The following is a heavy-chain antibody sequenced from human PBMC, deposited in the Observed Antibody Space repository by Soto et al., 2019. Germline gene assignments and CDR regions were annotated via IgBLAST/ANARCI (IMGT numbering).Heavy chain of an antibody. Sequence: PGGSLRLSCAASGFTVSSNYMSWVRQAPGKGLEWVSVIYSGGSTYYADSVKGRFTISRDNSKNTLYLQMNSLRAEDTAVYYCARGLYSGWHYFDYWGQGTRVTVSS. CDR2: IYSGGST. CDR3: ARGLYSGWHYFDY. D-gene: IGHD5-12*01. CDR1: GFTVSSNY. V-gene: IGHV3-66*01. J-gene: IGHJ4*02.